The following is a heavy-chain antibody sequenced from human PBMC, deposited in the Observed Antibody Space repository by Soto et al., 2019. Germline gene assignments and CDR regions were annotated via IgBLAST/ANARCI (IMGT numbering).Heavy chain of an antibody. CDR3: GKNSGCLSS. V-gene: IGHV3-23*01. Sequence: PGGHPRLSCAAPGFMFSTTDMSWVRQAPGKGMEWVTTIEGSGTITYYADSVRGRFTISRDNSKNTVYLQMASLTADDTAVYSCGKNSGCLSSWCQG. D-gene: IGHD3-10*01. CDR1: GFMFSTTD. J-gene: IGHJ5*02. CDR2: IEGSGTIT.